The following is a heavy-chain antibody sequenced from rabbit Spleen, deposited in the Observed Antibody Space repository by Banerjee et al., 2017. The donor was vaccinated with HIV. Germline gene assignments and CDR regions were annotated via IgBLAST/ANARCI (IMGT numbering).Heavy chain of an antibody. V-gene: IGHV1S40*01. CDR3: ARSGSYVGYGSDL. Sequence: QSLEESGGDLVKPGASLTLTCTAFGFSFSSSYWICWVRQAPGKGLEWIGCITTDIGSTYYASWAKGRFTVSKASSTTVTLQMTSLTAADTATYFCARSGSYVGYGSDLWGPGTLVTVS. CDR1: GFSFSSSYW. J-gene: IGHJ4*01. D-gene: IGHD5-1*01. CDR2: ITTDIGST.